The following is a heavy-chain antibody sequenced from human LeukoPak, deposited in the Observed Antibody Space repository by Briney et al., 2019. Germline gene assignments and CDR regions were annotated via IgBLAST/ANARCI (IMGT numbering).Heavy chain of an antibody. CDR3: AKLITMVRGALDY. CDR1: GFTFSSYA. Sequence: GGTLRLSCAASGFTFSSYAMSWVRQAPGKGLEWVSAISGSGGSTYYADSVKGRFTISRDNSKNTLYLQMNSLRAEDTAVYYCAKLITMVRGALDYWGQGTLVTVSS. D-gene: IGHD3-10*01. CDR2: ISGSGGST. V-gene: IGHV3-23*01. J-gene: IGHJ4*02.